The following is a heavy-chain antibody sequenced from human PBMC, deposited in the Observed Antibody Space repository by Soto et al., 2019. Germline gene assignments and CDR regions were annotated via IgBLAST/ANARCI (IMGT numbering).Heavy chain of an antibody. D-gene: IGHD1-26*01. CDR1: GFIFSSYG. CDR2: IWYDGSDK. J-gene: IGHJ4*02. CDR3: ANSGG. V-gene: IGHV3-33*06. Sequence: QVQLVESGGGVVQPGRSLRLSCAESGFIFSSYGMHWVRQAPGKGLEWVAVIWYDGSDKYYADSVKGRFTISRDNSKNTLYLQMNSLRGEDTAVYYCANSGGWGQGTLVTVSS.